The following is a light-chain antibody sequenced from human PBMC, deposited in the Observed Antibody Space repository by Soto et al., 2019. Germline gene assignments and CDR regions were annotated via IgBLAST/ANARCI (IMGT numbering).Light chain of an antibody. CDR3: QKCHSAPFT. V-gene: IGKV1-27*01. CDR2: AAS. CDR1: QGIYNY. Sequence: DTQMTQSPSSLSASVGDRVTITCRASQGIYNYLAWYQQKPGKVPKILIYAASSLVSGVPSRFSGSGSGTDFTLTISSLQPEDVATYYCQKCHSAPFTFGPGPKVDIK. J-gene: IGKJ3*01.